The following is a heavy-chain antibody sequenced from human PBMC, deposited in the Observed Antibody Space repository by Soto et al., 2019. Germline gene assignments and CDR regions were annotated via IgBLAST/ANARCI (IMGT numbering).Heavy chain of an antibody. Sequence: GGSLRLSCAASGFTFSSYAMHWVRQAPGKGLEWVAVISYDGSNKYYADSVKGRFTISRDNSKNTLYLQMNSLRAEDTAVYYCARDRDYSNYGSFGMDVWGQGTTVTVSS. V-gene: IGHV3-30-3*01. CDR3: ARDRDYSNYGSFGMDV. J-gene: IGHJ6*02. CDR1: GFTFSSYA. D-gene: IGHD4-4*01. CDR2: ISYDGSNK.